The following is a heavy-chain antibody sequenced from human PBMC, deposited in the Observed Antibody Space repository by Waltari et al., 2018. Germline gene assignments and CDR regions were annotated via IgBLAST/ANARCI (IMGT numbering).Heavy chain of an antibody. CDR2: IVVGSGNT. CDR1: GFTFTSSA. D-gene: IGHD5-12*01. V-gene: IGHV1-58*01. CDR3: AALSGYDMAFDC. J-gene: IGHJ4*02. Sequence: QMQLVQSGPEVKKPGTSVKVSCKASGFTFTSSAVQWVRQARGQRLEWIGWIVVGSGNTNYAQKFQERVTITRDMSTSTAYMELSSLRSEDTAVYYCAALSGYDMAFDCWGQGTLVTVSS.